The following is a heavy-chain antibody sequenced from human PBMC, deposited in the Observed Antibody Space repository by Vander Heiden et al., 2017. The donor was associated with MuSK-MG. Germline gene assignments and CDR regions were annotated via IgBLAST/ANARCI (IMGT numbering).Heavy chain of an antibody. J-gene: IGHJ4*02. CDR3: ARRGDNYGWGDY. CDR1: GFSLTTSGVG. Sequence: QITLKESGPTLVKPTQTLTLTCTFSGFSLTTSGVGVGWIRQPPGKALEWLALIYWDDDKRYSPSLRSRLTIPKDTSKNQVVLTLTNMDPLDTATYYCARRGDNYGWGDYWGQGTLVTVSS. V-gene: IGHV2-5*02. CDR2: IYWDDDK. D-gene: IGHD3-10*01.